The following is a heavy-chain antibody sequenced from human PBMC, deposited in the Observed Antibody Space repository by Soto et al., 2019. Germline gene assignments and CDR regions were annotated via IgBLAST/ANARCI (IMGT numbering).Heavy chain of an antibody. D-gene: IGHD6-13*01. V-gene: IGHV4-34*01. CDR2: INHSGST. CDR3: GRGMWYSSSYFDY. CDR1: GGSFSGYY. Sequence: SETLSLTCAVYGGSFSGYYWSWIRQPPGKGLEWIGEINHSGSTNYNPSLKSRVTISVDTSKNQFSLKLSSVTAADTAVYYCGRGMWYSSSYFDYWGRGTLVTVSS. J-gene: IGHJ4*02.